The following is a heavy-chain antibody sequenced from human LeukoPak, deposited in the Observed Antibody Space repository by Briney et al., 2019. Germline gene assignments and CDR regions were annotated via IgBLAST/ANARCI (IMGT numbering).Heavy chain of an antibody. CDR1: GFTVSTNY. V-gene: IGHV3-66*01. J-gene: IGHJ5*02. D-gene: IGHD3-10*01. Sequence: GGSLRLSCAASGFTVSTNYMSWVRQAPGKGLEWASLIHSGSSTYYADSVKGRFTISRDYSKNTLYLQMNSLRAEDTAMYYCARTGGSGSYLSWFDPWGQGTLVTVSS. CDR3: ARTGGSGSYLSWFDP. CDR2: IHSGSST.